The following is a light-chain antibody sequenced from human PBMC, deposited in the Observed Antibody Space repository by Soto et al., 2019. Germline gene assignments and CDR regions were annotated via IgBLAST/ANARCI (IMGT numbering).Light chain of an antibody. CDR3: QQLNTYPVT. J-gene: IGKJ4*01. V-gene: IGKV1-17*01. CDR1: QGIRNA. CDR2: AAS. Sequence: DIQMTQSPSSLSAPVGDRVTITCRASQGIRNALGWYQQKPGRAPKLLISAASTLQSGVPARFSGSGSGTDFTLSITSLQPEDFATYYCQQLNTYPVTFGGGTKVDIK.